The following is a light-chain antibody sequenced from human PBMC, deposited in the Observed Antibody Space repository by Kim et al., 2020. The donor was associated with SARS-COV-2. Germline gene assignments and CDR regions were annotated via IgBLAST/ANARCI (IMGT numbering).Light chain of an antibody. V-gene: IGKV3-20*01. Sequence: SAGERATLSCRASQSVSSSHLAWYQQKRGQPPRLLIYGAYNRATGIPDRFSGSGSGTDFTLTITRLEPEDFAVYHCQQYGSSPWTFGQGTKVDIK. CDR1: QSVSSSH. CDR3: QQYGSSPWT. CDR2: GAY. J-gene: IGKJ1*01.